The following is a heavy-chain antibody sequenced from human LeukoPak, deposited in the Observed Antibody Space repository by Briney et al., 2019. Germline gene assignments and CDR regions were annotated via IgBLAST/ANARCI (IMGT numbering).Heavy chain of an antibody. Sequence: SETLSLTCAVYGGSFSGYYWSWIRQPPGKGLKWIGEINHSGSTNYNPSLKSRVTISVDTSKNQFSLKLSSVTAADTAVYYCARKLGIFTVTTAFDYWGQGTLVTVSS. CDR2: INHSGST. V-gene: IGHV4-34*01. CDR3: ARKLGIFTVTTAFDY. J-gene: IGHJ4*02. D-gene: IGHD4-17*01. CDR1: GGSFSGYY.